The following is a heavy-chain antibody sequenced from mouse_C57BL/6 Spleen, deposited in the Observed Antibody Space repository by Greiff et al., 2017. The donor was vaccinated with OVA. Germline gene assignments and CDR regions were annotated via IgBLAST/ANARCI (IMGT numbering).Heavy chain of an antibody. CDR1: GYSITSGYY. Sequence: EVQLVESGPGLVKPSQSLSLTCSVTGYSITSGYYWNWIRQFPGNKLEWMGYISYDGSNNYNPSLKNRISITRDTSKNQFFLKLNSVTTEDTATYYCASYGSSYWFAYWGQGTLVTVSA. J-gene: IGHJ3*01. D-gene: IGHD1-1*01. CDR2: ISYDGSN. CDR3: ASYGSSYWFAY. V-gene: IGHV3-6*01.